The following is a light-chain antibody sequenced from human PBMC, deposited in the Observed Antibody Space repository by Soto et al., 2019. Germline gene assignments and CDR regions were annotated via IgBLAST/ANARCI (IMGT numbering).Light chain of an antibody. Sequence: DIQMTQSPSSLSASVVDTVTITCQASQDISHYLNWYQQKPGKALKLLIYDASNLHPGVPSRFSGSGFGTEFTLTVSSLQPEDFATYYSLQHHSYSWTFGQGTKVDIK. CDR2: DAS. CDR3: LQHHSYSWT. CDR1: QDISHY. J-gene: IGKJ1*01. V-gene: IGKV1-33*01.